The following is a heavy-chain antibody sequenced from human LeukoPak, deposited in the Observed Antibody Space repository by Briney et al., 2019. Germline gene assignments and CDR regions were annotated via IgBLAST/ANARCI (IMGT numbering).Heavy chain of an antibody. D-gene: IGHD6-19*01. V-gene: IGHV3-74*01. J-gene: IGHJ4*02. Sequence: GGSLRLSCAASGFTFSRFLMPWVRRAPGKGLVWVSLISNDGKTTRYADSVKGRFTISRDNAKNTLYLEINSLRAEDTAVYYCARDLAGSIDYWGQGTLVTVSS. CDR2: ISNDGKTT. CDR3: ARDLAGSIDY. CDR1: GFTFSRFL.